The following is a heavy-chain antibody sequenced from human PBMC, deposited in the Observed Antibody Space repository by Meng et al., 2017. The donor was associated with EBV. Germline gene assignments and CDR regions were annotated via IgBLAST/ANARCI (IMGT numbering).Heavy chain of an antibody. CDR1: VYTFTSYG. CDR3: ARDGRLYDTPSPFDY. V-gene: IGHV1-18*01. J-gene: IGHJ4*02. CDR2: ISAYNGNT. D-gene: IGHD3-22*01. Sequence: QVQVVQSGAEVKKPGASVKVSCKASVYTFTSYGISWVRQAPGQGLEWMGWISAYNGNTNYAQKLQGRVTMTTDTSTSTAYMELRSLRSDDTAVYYCARDGRLYDTPSPFDYWGQGTLVTVSS.